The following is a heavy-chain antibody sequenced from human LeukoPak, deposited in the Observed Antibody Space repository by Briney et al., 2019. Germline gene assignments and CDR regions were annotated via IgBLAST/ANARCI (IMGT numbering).Heavy chain of an antibody. V-gene: IGHV4-39*01. Sequence: SQTLSLTCTVSGDSISSSSYYWGWIRQPPGKGLEWIGTIYYSRTTYYNPSLKSRVTMSVDTSKNQFSLKLSSVTAADTAVYYCARGDHWFDPWGQGTLVTVSS. D-gene: IGHD3-16*01. J-gene: IGHJ5*02. CDR2: IYYSRTT. CDR3: ARGDHWFDP. CDR1: GDSISSSSYY.